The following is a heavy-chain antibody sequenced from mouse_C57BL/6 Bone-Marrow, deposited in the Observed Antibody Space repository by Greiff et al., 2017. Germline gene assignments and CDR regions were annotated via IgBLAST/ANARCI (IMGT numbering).Heavy chain of an antibody. Sequence: QVQLQQPGAELVKPGASVKLSCKASGYTFTSYWMQWVQQRPGQGLEWIGEIDPSDSYTNYNQKFKGKATLTVDTSSSTAYMQLSSLTSEDSAVYYCARAAQAGAYWGQGTLVTVSA. CDR2: IDPSDSYT. V-gene: IGHV1-50*01. J-gene: IGHJ3*01. D-gene: IGHD3-2*02. CDR1: GYTFTSYW. CDR3: ARAAQAGAY.